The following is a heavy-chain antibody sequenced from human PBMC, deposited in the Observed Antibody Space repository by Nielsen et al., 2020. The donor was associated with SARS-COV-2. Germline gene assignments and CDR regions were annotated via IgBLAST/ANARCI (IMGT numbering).Heavy chain of an antibody. CDR1: GFTFSSYS. Sequence: GGSLRLSCAASGFTFSSYSMNWVRQAPGKGLEWVSAISGSGGSTYYADSVKGRFTISRDNSKNTLYLQMNSLRAEDTAVYYCASAPSDDFWSGYYDYWGQGTLVTVSS. V-gene: IGHV3-23*01. D-gene: IGHD3-3*01. J-gene: IGHJ4*02. CDR3: ASAPSDDFWSGYYDY. CDR2: ISGSGGST.